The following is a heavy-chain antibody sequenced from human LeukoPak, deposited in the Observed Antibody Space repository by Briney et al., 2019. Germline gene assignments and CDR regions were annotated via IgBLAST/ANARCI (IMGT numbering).Heavy chain of an antibody. D-gene: IGHD6-6*01. V-gene: IGHV3-9*01. CDR1: GFTFDDYA. Sequence: GGSLRLSCAASGFTFDDYAMHWVRQAPGKGLEWVSGISWNSGSIGYADSVKGRFTISRDNAKNSLYLQMNSLRAEDTAVYYCARDGPLEPKQLATWLVDYWGQGTLVTVSS. CDR3: ARDGPLEPKQLATWLVDY. CDR2: ISWNSGSI. J-gene: IGHJ4*02.